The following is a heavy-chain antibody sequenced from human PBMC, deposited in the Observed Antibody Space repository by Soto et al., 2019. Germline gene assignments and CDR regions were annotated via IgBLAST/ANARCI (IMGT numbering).Heavy chain of an antibody. CDR2: ISAYNGNT. CDR1: GYTLTVYG. V-gene: IGHV1-18*01. Sequence: RPLVNGACKASGYTLTVYGGSWVRQDNRQGLEWMGWISAYNGNTNYAQKLQGRVTMTTDTSTSTAYMELRSLRSDDTAVYYCGRVRIAVAGMDAFDIWGQGTMVTVSS. CDR3: GRVRIAVAGMDAFDI. D-gene: IGHD6-19*01. J-gene: IGHJ3*02.